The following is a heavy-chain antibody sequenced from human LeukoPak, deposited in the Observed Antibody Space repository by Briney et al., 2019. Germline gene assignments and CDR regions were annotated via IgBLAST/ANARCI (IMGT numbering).Heavy chain of an antibody. V-gene: IGHV4-34*01. Sequence: SETLSLTCAVYGGSFSGYYWSWIRQPPGKGLEWIGEINHSGSTNYNPSLKSRVTISVDTSKNQFSLKLSSVTAADTAVYYCARDVDTSMGYGYWGQGPLVPVSS. J-gene: IGHJ4*02. CDR1: GGSFSGYY. D-gene: IGHD5-18*01. CDR3: ARDVDTSMGYGY. CDR2: INHSGST.